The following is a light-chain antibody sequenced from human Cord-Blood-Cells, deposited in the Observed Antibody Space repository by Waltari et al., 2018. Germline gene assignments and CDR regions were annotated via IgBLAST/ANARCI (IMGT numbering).Light chain of an antibody. Sequence: DIQMTQSPSSLSASVGDRVTITCRASQGISSYLNWYQQKPGKAPKLLIYAASSLQSGVPTRFSGSGSGTDFNLTISSLQPGDFATYYCQQSYSTPLTFGGGTKVEIK. J-gene: IGKJ4*01. CDR3: QQSYSTPLT. V-gene: IGKV1-39*01. CDR2: AAS. CDR1: QGISSY.